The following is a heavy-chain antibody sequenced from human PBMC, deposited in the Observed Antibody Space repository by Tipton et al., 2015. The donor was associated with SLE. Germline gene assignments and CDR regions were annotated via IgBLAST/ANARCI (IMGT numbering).Heavy chain of an antibody. J-gene: IGHJ5*02. Sequence: TLSLTCSVSGASITSGGYYWSWIRQLPGKGLECIGFIYYTGGTYYDPSLESRVTMSVDTSKNQFSLKLTSVTAADTAIYYCARRSPRADYDNWFDPWGQGMLVTVSS. CDR2: IYYTGGT. CDR1: GASITSGGYY. CDR3: ARRSPRADYDNWFDP. V-gene: IGHV4-31*03. D-gene: IGHD4-17*01.